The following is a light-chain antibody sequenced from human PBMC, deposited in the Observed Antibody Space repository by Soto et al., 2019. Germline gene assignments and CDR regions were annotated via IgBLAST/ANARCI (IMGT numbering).Light chain of an antibody. J-gene: IGLJ1*01. CDR2: DVS. Sequence: QAALTQPRSVSGSPGQSVTISCTETSSDVGGYNYVSWYQQHPGKAPKLMIYDVSTRPSGVPDRFSGSKSGNTAYLTISGLQAEDEADYYCCSYAGSYTRYVFGTGTKLTVL. V-gene: IGLV2-11*01. CDR1: SSDVGGYNY. CDR3: CSYAGSYTRYV.